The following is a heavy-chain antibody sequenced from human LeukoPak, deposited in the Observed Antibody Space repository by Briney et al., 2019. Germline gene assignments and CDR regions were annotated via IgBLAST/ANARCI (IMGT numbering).Heavy chain of an antibody. CDR1: GGSISSYY. J-gene: IGHJ6*03. V-gene: IGHV4-59*01. CDR3: ARETSQKGAHYMDV. CDR2: IYYSGST. D-gene: IGHD3-16*01. Sequence: KPSETLSLTCTVSGGSISSYYWSWIRQPPGKGLEWIGYIYYSGSTNYNPSLKSRVTISVDTSKNQFSLKLSSVTAADTAVYCCARETSQKGAHYMDVWGKGTTVTISS.